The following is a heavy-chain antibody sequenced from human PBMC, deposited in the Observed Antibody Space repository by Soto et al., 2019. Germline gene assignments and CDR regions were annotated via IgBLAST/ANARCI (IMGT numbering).Heavy chain of an antibody. CDR1: GFTFSSYA. V-gene: IGHV3-30-3*01. Sequence: QVQLVESGGGVVQPGRSLRLSCAASGFTFSSYAMHWVRQAPGKGLEWVAVISYDGSNKYYADSVKGRFTISRDNSKNTLYLQMNSLRAEDTAVYYCARDQERSIITFGGVIDLWGQGTLVTVSS. J-gene: IGHJ5*02. CDR3: ARDQERSIITFGGVIDL. D-gene: IGHD3-16*01. CDR2: ISYDGSNK.